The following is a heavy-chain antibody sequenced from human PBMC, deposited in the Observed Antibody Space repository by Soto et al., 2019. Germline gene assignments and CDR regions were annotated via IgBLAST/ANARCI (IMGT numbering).Heavy chain of an antibody. D-gene: IGHD3-22*01. CDR1: GYTFTSYG. CDR2: ISAYNGNT. Sequence: ASVKVSCKASGYTFTSYGISWVRQAPGQGLEWMGWISAYNGNTNYAQRLQGRVTMTTDTSTSTAYMELRSLRSDDTAVYYCARDCYYDSSGSVCAFDIWGQGTMVTVSS. CDR3: ARDCYYDSSGSVCAFDI. V-gene: IGHV1-18*01. J-gene: IGHJ3*02.